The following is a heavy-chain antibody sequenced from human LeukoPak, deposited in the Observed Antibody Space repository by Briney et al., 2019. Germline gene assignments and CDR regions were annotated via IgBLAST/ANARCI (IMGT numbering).Heavy chain of an antibody. CDR2: ISAYNGNT. J-gene: IGHJ4*02. CDR3: ARAPGIVGATGYDY. V-gene: IGHV1-18*01. Sequence: ASVKVSCKASGYTFTSYGISWVRQAPGQGLEWMGWISAYNGNTNYAQKLQGRVTMTTETSTSTAYMELRSLRSDDTAVYYCARAPGIVGATGYDYWGQGTLVTVSS. D-gene: IGHD1-26*01. CDR1: GYTFTSYG.